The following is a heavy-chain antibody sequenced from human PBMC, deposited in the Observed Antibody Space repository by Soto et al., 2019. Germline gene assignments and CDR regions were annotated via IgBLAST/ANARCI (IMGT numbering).Heavy chain of an antibody. Sequence: GESLKISCEASGYTFTSYWIGWVRQMPGKGLEWMGIIYPGDSDTRYSPSFQGQVTISADRSINTAYLQWSSLRASDTAIYYCARRGPYGTGLFSSYYYYHGLDVWGQGTTVTVSS. CDR3: ARRGPYGTGLFSSYYYYHGLDV. V-gene: IGHV5-51*01. CDR2: IYPGDSDT. J-gene: IGHJ6*02. D-gene: IGHD2-8*02. CDR1: GYTFTSYW.